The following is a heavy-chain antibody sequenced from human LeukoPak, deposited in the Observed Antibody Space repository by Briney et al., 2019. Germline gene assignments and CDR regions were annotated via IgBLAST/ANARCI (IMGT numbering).Heavy chain of an antibody. D-gene: IGHD1-14*01. Sequence: GASVKVSCRTSGYTFNGYFLHWVRQAPGQGLEWMGWINPNSGGTIYAQKFQGRVTMTRDTSIRTAYMELNRLTSDDTAVYYCARYSSRLSRPLDYWGQGTLVTVSS. CDR2: INPNSGGT. CDR3: ARYSSRLSRPLDY. J-gene: IGHJ4*02. CDR1: GYTFNGYF. V-gene: IGHV1-2*02.